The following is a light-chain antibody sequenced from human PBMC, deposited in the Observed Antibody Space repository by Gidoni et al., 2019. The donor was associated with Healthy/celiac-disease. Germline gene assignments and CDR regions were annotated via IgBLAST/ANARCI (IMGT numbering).Light chain of an antibody. J-gene: IGLJ2*01. V-gene: IGLV2-11*01. CDR1: SSDVGGYNY. CDR2: DVS. Sequence: QSALTQPLSVSGPPGPSVTISCTGTSSDVGGYNYVSWYQQHPGKAPKLMIYDVSKRPSGVPDRFSGSKSGNTASLTISGLQAEDEADYYCCSYAGSYTFVVFGGGTKLTVL. CDR3: CSYAGSYTFVV.